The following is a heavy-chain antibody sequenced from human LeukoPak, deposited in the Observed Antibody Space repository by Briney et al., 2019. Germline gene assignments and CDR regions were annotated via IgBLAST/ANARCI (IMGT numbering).Heavy chain of an antibody. CDR2: ISSSGSPI. CDR3: VRAVPTTILGAFDI. V-gene: IGHV3-11*04. CDR1: GFTFSDYY. D-gene: IGHD2-2*02. J-gene: IGHJ3*02. Sequence: GGSLRLSCAASGFTFSDYYMSWIRQAPGKGLEWVSYISSSGSPIYYADSVKGRFTISRDNAKHSLYLQMNSLRAEDTAVYYCVRAVPTTILGAFDIWGQGTMVTVSS.